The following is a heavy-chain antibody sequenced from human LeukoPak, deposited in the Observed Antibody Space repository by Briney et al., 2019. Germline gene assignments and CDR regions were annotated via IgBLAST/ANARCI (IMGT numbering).Heavy chain of an antibody. CDR1: GFTFSSYE. CDR2: ISSSGSTI. D-gene: IGHD3-3*01. CDR3: AGSYYDFWSGYSRFDY. V-gene: IGHV3-48*03. J-gene: IGHJ4*02. Sequence: GGSLRLSCAASGFTFSSYEMNWVRQAPGKGLEWVSYISSSGSTIYYADSVKGRFTISRDNAKNSLYLQMNSLRAEDTAVYYCAGSYYDFWSGYSRFDYRGQRTLVTVSS.